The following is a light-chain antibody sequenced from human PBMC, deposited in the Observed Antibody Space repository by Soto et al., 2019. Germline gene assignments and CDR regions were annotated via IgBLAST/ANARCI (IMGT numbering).Light chain of an antibody. CDR3: QQRSNWPLT. J-gene: IGKJ4*01. CDR1: QSVTSN. CDR2: DAS. Sequence: EIVMTQSPATLSVSPGDRATLSCRASQSVTSNLAWYQQKPGQAPRLLIYDASNRATGIPARFSGSGSGTDFTLTISSLEPEDFAVYYCQQRSNWPLTFGGGTKVEIK. V-gene: IGKV3-11*01.